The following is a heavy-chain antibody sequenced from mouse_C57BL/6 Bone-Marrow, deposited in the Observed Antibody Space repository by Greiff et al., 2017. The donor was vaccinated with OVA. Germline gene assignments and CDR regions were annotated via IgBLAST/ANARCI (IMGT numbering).Heavy chain of an antibody. D-gene: IGHD1-1*01. V-gene: IGHV5-4*01. CDR1: GFTFSSYA. J-gene: IGHJ1*03. CDR2: ISDGGSYT. Sequence: EVQGVESGGGLVKPGGSLTLSCAASGFTFSSYAMSWVRQTPEKRLEWVATISDGGSYTYYPDNVKGRFTISRANAKNNLYLQMSHLKSEDTAMYYCARDRITTVVGDWYFDVWGTGTTVTVSS. CDR3: ARDRITTVVGDWYFDV.